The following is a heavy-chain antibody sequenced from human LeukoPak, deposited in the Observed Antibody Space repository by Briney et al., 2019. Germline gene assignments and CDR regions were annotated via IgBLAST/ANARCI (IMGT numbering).Heavy chain of an antibody. CDR1: GFTFDDYA. J-gene: IGHJ4*02. CDR3: AKRSLTGFDY. CDR2: ISWNSGSI. Sequence: PGGSLRLSCAASGFTFDDYAMHWVRQAPGKGLEWVSGISWNSGSIGYADSVKGRFTISRDNAKNSLYLQMNSLRAGDTALYYCAKRSLTGFDYWGQGTLVTASS. D-gene: IGHD4/OR15-4a*01. V-gene: IGHV3-9*01.